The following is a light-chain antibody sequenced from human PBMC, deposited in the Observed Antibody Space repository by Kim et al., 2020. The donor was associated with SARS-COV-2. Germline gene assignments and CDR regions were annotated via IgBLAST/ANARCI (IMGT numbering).Light chain of an antibody. J-gene: IGKJ2*01. CDR2: SAC. V-gene: IGKV1-6*01. CDR1: HGIRND. CDR3: LQVYSNPYT. Sequence: ASVGDRVTHSFRASHGIRNDLGWFQQKPGKGPKLLIHSACSLETVVPSRFSGSGSGTDFTLTISSLQPEDFATYYCLQVYSNPYTFGQGTKLEI.